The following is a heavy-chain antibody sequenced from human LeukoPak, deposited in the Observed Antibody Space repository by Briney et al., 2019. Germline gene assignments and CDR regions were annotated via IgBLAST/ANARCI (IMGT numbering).Heavy chain of an antibody. V-gene: IGHV3-23*01. D-gene: IGHD2-15*01. CDR2: ISGSGGST. J-gene: IGHJ4*02. Sequence: GGPLRLSCAASGFTFSSYAMSWVRQAPGKGLEWVSAISGSGGSTYYADSVKGRFTISRDNSKNTLYLQKNSLRAEDTAVYYCAKDKVVAATESFDYWGQGTLVTVSS. CDR3: AKDKVVAATESFDY. CDR1: GFTFSSYA.